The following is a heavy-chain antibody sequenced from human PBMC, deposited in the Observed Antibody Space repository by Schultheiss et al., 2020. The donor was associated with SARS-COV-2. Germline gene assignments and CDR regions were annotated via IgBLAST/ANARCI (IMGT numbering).Heavy chain of an antibody. D-gene: IGHD2-15*01. V-gene: IGHV1-2*02. Sequence: ASVKVSCKASGYTFTGYYMHWVRQAPGQGLEWMGWINPNSGGTNYAQKFQGRVTMTRDTSISTAYMELSRLRSDDTAVYYCAREGEYCSGGSCYAFPPDYWGQGTLVTVSS. CDR3: AREGEYCSGGSCYAFPPDY. J-gene: IGHJ4*02. CDR1: GYTFTGYY. CDR2: INPNSGGT.